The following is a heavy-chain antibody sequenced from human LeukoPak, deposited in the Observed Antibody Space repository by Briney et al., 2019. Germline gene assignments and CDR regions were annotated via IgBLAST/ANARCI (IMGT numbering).Heavy chain of an antibody. Sequence: GGSLRLSCAASGFTFDDYAMHWVRQAPGKGLEWVSGISWNSGSIGYADSVKGRFTIYRDNAKNSLYLQMNSLRAEDMALYYCAKARSTGVSYYFDYWGRGTLVTVSS. J-gene: IGHJ4*02. D-gene: IGHD6-13*01. V-gene: IGHV3-9*03. CDR1: GFTFDDYA. CDR2: ISWNSGSI. CDR3: AKARSTGVSYYFDY.